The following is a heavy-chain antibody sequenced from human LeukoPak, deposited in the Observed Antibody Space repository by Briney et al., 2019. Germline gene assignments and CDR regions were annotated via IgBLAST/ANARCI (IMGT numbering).Heavy chain of an antibody. CDR3: ARDRDRQGSGYFDY. CDR2: IYTSGST. Sequence: PSETLSLTCTVSGGSISSYYWSWIRQPAGKGLEWIGRIYTSGSTNYNPSLKSRVTMSVDTSKNQFSLKLSSVTAADTAVYYCARDRDRQGSGYFDYWGQGTLVTVSS. V-gene: IGHV4-4*07. CDR1: GGSISSYY. D-gene: IGHD2-15*01. J-gene: IGHJ4*02.